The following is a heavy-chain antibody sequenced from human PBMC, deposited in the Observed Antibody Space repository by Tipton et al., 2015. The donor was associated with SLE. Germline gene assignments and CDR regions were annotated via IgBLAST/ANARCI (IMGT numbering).Heavy chain of an antibody. D-gene: IGHD2-2*01. CDR2: ISYSGST. V-gene: IGHV4-59*01. CDR1: GFTFSGYA. CDR3: AGAPAPAPPTHYYCYFMDV. Sequence: LRLSCAASGFTFSGYAMHWVRQAPGKGLEWIGYISYSGSTDYNPSLKSRVTISVDTSENQFSLTLSSVTAADTAVYFCAGAPAPAPPTHYYCYFMDVWGKGTTVTVSS. J-gene: IGHJ6*03.